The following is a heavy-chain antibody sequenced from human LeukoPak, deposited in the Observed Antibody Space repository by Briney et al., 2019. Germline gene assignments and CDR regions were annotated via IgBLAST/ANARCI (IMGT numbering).Heavy chain of an antibody. D-gene: IGHD3-22*01. V-gene: IGHV3-30*02. Sequence: GGSLRLSCVTSGFTFNSYGMYWVRQAPGKGLEWLAFIRFDARNDYYADSVKGRFTISRDNSKNTLYLQLNSLRVEDTALYYCAKDVTDRSGYYSFSDYWGQGTLVIVSS. CDR2: IRFDARND. J-gene: IGHJ4*02. CDR1: GFTFNSYG. CDR3: AKDVTDRSGYYSFSDY.